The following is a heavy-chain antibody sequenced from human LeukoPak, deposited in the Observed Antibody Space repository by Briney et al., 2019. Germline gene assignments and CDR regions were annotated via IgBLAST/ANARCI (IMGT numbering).Heavy chain of an antibody. D-gene: IGHD3-9*01. V-gene: IGHV4-4*07. CDR2: IYTSGST. J-gene: IGHJ5*02. CDR1: GGSISSYY. Sequence: PSETLSLTCTVSGGSISSYYWSWIRQPAGKGLEWIGRIYTSGSTNYNPSLKSRVTMSVDTSKNQFSLKLSSVTAADTAVYYCARELRRYDILMANWFDPWGQGTLVTVSS. CDR3: ARELRRYDILMANWFDP.